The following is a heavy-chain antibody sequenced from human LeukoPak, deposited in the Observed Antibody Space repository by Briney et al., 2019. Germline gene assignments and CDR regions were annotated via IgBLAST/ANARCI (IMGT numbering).Heavy chain of an antibody. J-gene: IGHJ6*03. V-gene: IGHV4-61*02. CDR3: ARGGSTLHSAGGHDIEFYYYYYMDV. Sequence: PSETLSLTCTVSGDSITSGSYYRSWIRQPAGKGLEWIGRFFISGGTNYNPSLRSRVTMSLDTSKNQFSLKLYSVTAADTAVYYCARGGSTLHSAGGHDIEFYYYYYMDVWGKGTTVTISS. D-gene: IGHD3-9*01. CDR2: FFISGGT. CDR1: GDSITSGSYY.